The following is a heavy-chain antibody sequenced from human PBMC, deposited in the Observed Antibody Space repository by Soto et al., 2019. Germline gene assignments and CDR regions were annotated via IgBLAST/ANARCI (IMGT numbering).Heavy chain of an antibody. J-gene: IGHJ4*02. V-gene: IGHV3-23*01. CDR3: SKRRGGSRHFYY. Sequence: DVQLLESGGGLVQPEGSLRLSCAASGFTFSSYAMGWVRQGPGKGLEWVAVVSIGGSTHYADSVRGRFTISRDNSKNTLSLQMNSLTTESKAVYFCSKRRGGSRHFYYWGQGALVTVSS. D-gene: IGHD2-15*01. CDR2: VSIGGST. CDR1: GFTFSSYA.